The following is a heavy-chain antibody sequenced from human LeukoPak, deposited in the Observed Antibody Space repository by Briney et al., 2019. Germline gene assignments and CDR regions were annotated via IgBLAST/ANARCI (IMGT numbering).Heavy chain of an antibody. V-gene: IGHV3-7*01. J-gene: IGHJ4*02. CDR1: GFTFSNYW. Sequence: QPGGSLRLSCAASGFTFSNYWMSWVRQAPGKGLEWVANIKQDGSEKYYADSVKGRFTISRDNVKNSLYLQMDSLRAEDTAVYYCARDGIITGLFDYWGQGTLVTVSS. CDR3: ARDGIITGLFDY. CDR2: IKQDGSEK. D-gene: IGHD1-14*01.